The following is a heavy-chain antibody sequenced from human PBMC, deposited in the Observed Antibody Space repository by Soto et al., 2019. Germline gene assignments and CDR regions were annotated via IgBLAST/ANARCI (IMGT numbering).Heavy chain of an antibody. CDR1: GFTFSSYG. V-gene: IGHV3-30*18. Sequence: QVQLVESGGGVVQPGRSLRLSCAASGFTFSSYGMHWVRQAPGKGLEWVAVISYDGSNKYYADSVKGRFTISRDNSKNPLYLQMNSLRAEDTAVYYCAKSGGEDFDYWGQGTLVTVSS. CDR3: AKSGGEDFDY. D-gene: IGHD3-16*01. J-gene: IGHJ4*02. CDR2: ISYDGSNK.